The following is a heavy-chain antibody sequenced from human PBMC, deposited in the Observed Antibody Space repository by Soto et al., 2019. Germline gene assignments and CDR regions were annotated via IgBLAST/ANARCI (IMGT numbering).Heavy chain of an antibody. CDR2: IYYSGST. V-gene: IGHV4-31*03. CDR1: GGSISSGGYY. J-gene: IGHJ5*02. Sequence: QVQLQESGPGLVKPSQTLSLTCTVSGGSISSGGYYWSWIRQHPGKGLEWIGYIYYSGSTYYNPSLKSRVTISVDTSKNQFSPKLGPVAAADTAVYYCAGDGGLDYGDYGGRFDPWGQGTLVTVSS. CDR3: AGDGGLDYGDYGGRFDP. D-gene: IGHD4-17*01.